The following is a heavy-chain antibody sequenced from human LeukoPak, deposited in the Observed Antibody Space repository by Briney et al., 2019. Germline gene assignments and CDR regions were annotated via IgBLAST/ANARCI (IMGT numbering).Heavy chain of an antibody. CDR2: IYYSGST. V-gene: IGHV4-59*01. CDR3: ASSLWFGESVYFDY. D-gene: IGHD3-10*01. CDR1: GGSFSSYY. J-gene: IGHJ4*02. Sequence: SETLPLTCAVYGGSFSSYYWTWIRQPPGKGLEWIGYIYYSGSTTYNRSLKSRVTISVDTSKNQFSLKLSSVTAADTAVYYCASSLWFGESVYFDYWGQGTLVTVSS.